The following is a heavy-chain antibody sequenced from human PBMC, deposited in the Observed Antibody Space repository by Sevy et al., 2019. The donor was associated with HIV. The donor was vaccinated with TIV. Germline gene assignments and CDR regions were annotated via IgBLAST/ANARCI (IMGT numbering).Heavy chain of an antibody. CDR2: ITRNSYEAYGGTT. D-gene: IGHD5-12*01. Sequence: GGSLRLSCTTSGFTFDDYAMSWFRQAPGKGLEWVAFITRNSYEAYGGTTDYGPSVKGRFIISRDDSKSIAYLQMNSLKIEDTAVYYCTRGLATADTPEYYFDYWGQGTLVTVSS. J-gene: IGHJ4*02. CDR1: GFTFDDYA. CDR3: TRGLATADTPEYYFDY. V-gene: IGHV3-49*03.